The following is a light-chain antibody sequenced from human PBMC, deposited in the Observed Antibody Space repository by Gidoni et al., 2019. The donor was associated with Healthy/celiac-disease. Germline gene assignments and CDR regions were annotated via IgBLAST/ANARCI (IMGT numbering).Light chain of an antibody. Sequence: DIVMTQTPLSLSVTPGQPASISCKSSQSLLHSDGKTYLYWYLQTPGQPPQLLIYDVSNRFSGVPVRFSGSGSGTDFTLKISRVEAEDVGVYYCMQSIQLPPTFGQGTRLEIK. CDR1: QSLLHSDGKTY. J-gene: IGKJ5*01. CDR3: MQSIQLPPT. V-gene: IGKV2D-29*01. CDR2: DVS.